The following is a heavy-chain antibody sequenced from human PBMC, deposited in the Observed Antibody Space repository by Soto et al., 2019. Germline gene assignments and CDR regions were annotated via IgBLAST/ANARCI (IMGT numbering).Heavy chain of an antibody. CDR3: AKDHLPVGDYYYGVDV. CDR1: GFTFNTYA. CDR2: ISASGGRT. D-gene: IGHD1-26*01. Sequence: GGSLRLSCSASGFTFNTYAMSWVRQAPGRRLEWVSTISASGGRTYYADSVKGRFTVSRDNSQNTLRLDMDSLRAEDTALYYCAKDHLPVGDYYYGVDVWGQGXTVTVPS. V-gene: IGHV3-23*01. J-gene: IGHJ6*02.